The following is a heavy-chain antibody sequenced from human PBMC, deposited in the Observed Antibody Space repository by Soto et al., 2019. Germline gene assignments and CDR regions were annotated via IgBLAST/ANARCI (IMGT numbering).Heavy chain of an antibody. CDR2: ISHTGIT. CDR1: GGSISGYF. Sequence: PSETLSLTCTVSGGSISGYFWTWIRQPPGKGLEWIGYISHTGITNYNSSLKSRVTMSVDTSKNQFSLRVSSLTAADTAVYYCARKAYYFDYWGQGLLVTVSS. CDR3: ARKAYYFDY. V-gene: IGHV4-59*01. J-gene: IGHJ4*02.